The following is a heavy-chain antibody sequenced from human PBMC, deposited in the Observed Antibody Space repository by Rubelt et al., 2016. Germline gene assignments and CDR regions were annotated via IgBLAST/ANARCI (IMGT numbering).Heavy chain of an antibody. CDR1: GGSISSYY. D-gene: IGHD5-24*01. J-gene: IGHJ4*02. Sequence: QVQLQASGPGLVKPSETLSLTCTVSGGSISSYYWSWIRQPPGKGLEWIGYIYYSGSTNYNPSLKRRVTIAVDTSKNRVALRRGSVTAADTAVYYCAGGGDGYNQDFDYWGQGTLVTVSS. CDR3: AGGGDGYNQDFDY. V-gene: IGHV4-59*08. CDR2: IYYSGST.